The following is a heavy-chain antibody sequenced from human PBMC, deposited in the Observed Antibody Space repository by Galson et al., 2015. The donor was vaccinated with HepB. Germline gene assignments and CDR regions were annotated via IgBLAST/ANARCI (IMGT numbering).Heavy chain of an antibody. CDR1: GFTSSNYA. D-gene: IGHD3/OR15-3a*01. V-gene: IGHV3-23*01. J-gene: IGHJ6*02. CDR3: AIRRRWTVTRVTVNYYYFAMDV. Sequence: SLRLSCAVSGFTSSNYAMSWVRQVPGKGLEWLSSISAYVTTTYYADSVKGRFTISRDNSKNTLYLQMNSLRAEDTAVYYCAIRRRWTVTRVTVNYYYFAMDVWGQGTTVTVSS. CDR2: ISAYVTTT.